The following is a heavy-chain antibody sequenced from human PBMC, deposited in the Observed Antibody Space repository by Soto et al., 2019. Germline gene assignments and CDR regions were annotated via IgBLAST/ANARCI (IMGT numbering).Heavy chain of an antibody. CDR1: GFTFSDYY. CDR2: ISSASSTI. Sequence: GGSLRLSCAASGFTFSDYYMAWILQAPGKGLEWISYISSASSTIYYADSVKGRFTISRDNAKNSLYLQMNSLRAEDTAVYYCARVGGYGDYHFDYWGQGTLVTVSS. V-gene: IGHV3-11*01. CDR3: ARVGGYGDYHFDY. D-gene: IGHD4-17*01. J-gene: IGHJ4*02.